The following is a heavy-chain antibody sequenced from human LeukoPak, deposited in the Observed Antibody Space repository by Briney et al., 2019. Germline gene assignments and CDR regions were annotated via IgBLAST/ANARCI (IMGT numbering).Heavy chain of an antibody. CDR3: AKERGQQLVLFDY. Sequence: PGGSLRLSCAASGFTFSSYAMSWVRQAPGKGLEWVSAISGGGPSTYYGDSVKGRFTISRDNSKNTLYLEMNSLRTEDTAVYYCAKERGQQLVLFDYWGQGTQVTVSS. CDR1: GFTFSSYA. V-gene: IGHV3-23*01. D-gene: IGHD6-13*01. J-gene: IGHJ4*02. CDR2: ISGGGPST.